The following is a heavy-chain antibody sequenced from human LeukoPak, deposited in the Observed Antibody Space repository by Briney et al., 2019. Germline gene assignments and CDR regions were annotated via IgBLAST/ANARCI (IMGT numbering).Heavy chain of an antibody. CDR2: IYYSGST. CDR3: ARGGVWLREVDY. Sequence: SQTLSLTCTVSGGSISSGDYYWSWIRQPPGKGLEWIVYIYYSGSTYYNPSLKSRVTISVDTSKNQFSLKLSSVTAADTAVYYCARGGVWLREVDYWGQGTLVTVSS. D-gene: IGHD5-18*01. CDR1: GGSISSGDYY. J-gene: IGHJ4*02. V-gene: IGHV4-30-4*01.